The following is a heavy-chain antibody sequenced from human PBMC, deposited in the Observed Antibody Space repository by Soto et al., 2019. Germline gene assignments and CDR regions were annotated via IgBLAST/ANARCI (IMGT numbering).Heavy chain of an antibody. J-gene: IGHJ4*02. Sequence: SVKVSGKASGGTFSSYAISWVRQAPGQGLEWMGGIIPIFGTANYAQKFQGRVTITADESTSTAYMELSSLRSEDTAVYYCARARYSGYDVFYWGQGTLVTVSS. V-gene: IGHV1-69*13. CDR1: GGTFSSYA. CDR3: ARARYSGYDVFY. CDR2: IIPIFGTA. D-gene: IGHD5-12*01.